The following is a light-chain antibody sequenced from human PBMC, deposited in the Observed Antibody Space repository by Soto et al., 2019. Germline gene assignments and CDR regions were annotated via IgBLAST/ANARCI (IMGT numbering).Light chain of an antibody. V-gene: IGLV2-14*02. CDR2: EVS. Sequence: QSVLTQPASVSGSPGQSITISCTGTSSDVGTYNLVSWHQHHPGKAPKLIIYEVSNRPSGVSNRFSGSKSGNTASLTISGLQAEDEADYYCSSYTSSSTWVFGGGTKVTVL. CDR1: SSDVGTYNL. J-gene: IGLJ3*02. CDR3: SSYTSSSTWV.